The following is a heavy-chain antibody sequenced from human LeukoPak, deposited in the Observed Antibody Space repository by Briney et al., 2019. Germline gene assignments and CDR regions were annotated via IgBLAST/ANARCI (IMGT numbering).Heavy chain of an antibody. Sequence: SVKVSCKASGGTFSGYAISWVRQAPGQGLEWMGRIIPILGIANYAQKFQGRVTITADKSTSTAYMGLSSLRSEDTAVYYCASLPYDFWSGVNYYYYGMDVWGQGTTVTVSS. V-gene: IGHV1-69*04. CDR2: IIPILGIA. CDR3: ASLPYDFWSGVNYYYYGMDV. D-gene: IGHD3-3*01. CDR1: GGTFSGYA. J-gene: IGHJ6*02.